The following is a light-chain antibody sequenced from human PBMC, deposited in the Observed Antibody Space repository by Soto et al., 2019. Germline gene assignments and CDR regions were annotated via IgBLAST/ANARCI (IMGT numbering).Light chain of an antibody. CDR3: MKGTHWPPYT. J-gene: IGKJ2*01. V-gene: IGKV2-30*01. CDR2: KVS. Sequence: EVVMTQSPLSLPVTLGQPASISCRSSQSLAYIDGNTYLSWFKQRPCQSPRRLIYKVSNRESGVADRFSGSWSGTDFTMKISRVEAEDVGVYYCMKGTHWPPYTFGQGTKLEIK. CDR1: QSLAYIDGNTY.